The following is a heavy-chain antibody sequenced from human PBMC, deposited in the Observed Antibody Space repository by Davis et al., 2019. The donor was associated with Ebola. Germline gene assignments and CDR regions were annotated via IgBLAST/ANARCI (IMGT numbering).Heavy chain of an antibody. CDR1: GYTFTGNY. J-gene: IGHJ6*02. Sequence: ASVKVSCKASGYTFTGNYMHWVRQAPGQGLEWMGWISAYSGDTNYAQKIKGRVTMTRDTSTSTVYMELRSLRSDDTAVYYCARASSPHIVVVAAAIGIHHYGLDVWGQGTTVTVSS. V-gene: IGHV1-18*04. CDR3: ARASSPHIVVVAAAIGIHHYGLDV. D-gene: IGHD2-15*01. CDR2: ISAYSGDT.